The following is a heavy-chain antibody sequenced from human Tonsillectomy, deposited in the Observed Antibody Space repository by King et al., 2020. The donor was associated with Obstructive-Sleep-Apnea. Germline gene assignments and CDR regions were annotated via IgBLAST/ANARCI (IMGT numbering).Heavy chain of an antibody. CDR2: IYYSWIT. J-gene: IGHJ4*02. Sequence: QLQESGPGLVKPSETLSLTCTVSGGSISSYYWSWIRQPPGKGLEWIGYIYYSWITNYNPSLKSRVTISVDTSKNQFSLKLSSVTAADTAVYYCARGRGYSYGFPLFDYWGQGTLVTVSS. CDR1: GGSISSYY. V-gene: IGHV4-59*01. CDR3: ARGRGYSYGFPLFDY. D-gene: IGHD5-18*01.